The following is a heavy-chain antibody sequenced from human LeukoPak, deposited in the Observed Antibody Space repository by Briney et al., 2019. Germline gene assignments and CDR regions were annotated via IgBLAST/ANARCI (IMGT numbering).Heavy chain of an antibody. V-gene: IGHV4-4*07. CDR3: ARDISGKKRNVDIVATAPYYYYYYMDV. Sequence: SETLSLTCTVSGGSISSYYWSWIRQPAGKGLEWIGRIYTSGSTNYNPSLKSRVTMSVDTSKNQFSLKLSSLTAADTAVYYCARDISGKKRNVDIVATAPYYYYYYMDVWGKGTTVTVSS. CDR2: IYTSGST. CDR1: GGSISSYY. J-gene: IGHJ6*03. D-gene: IGHD5-12*01.